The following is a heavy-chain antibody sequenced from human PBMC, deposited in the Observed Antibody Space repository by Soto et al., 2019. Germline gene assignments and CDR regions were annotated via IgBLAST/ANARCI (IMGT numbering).Heavy chain of an antibody. J-gene: IGHJ5*02. CDR2: IYYSGRT. CDR3: ARGRGYSGQRRGWFDP. D-gene: IGHD5-12*01. Sequence: QLQLQESGPGLVKPSETLSLTCTVSGGSNSTYYWNWIRQPPGKGLEWIGDIYYSGRTNYNPSLKSRVAISVDMSKNQFSLNLSSVTPADTAVYYCARGRGYSGQRRGWFDPWGQGTLVTVSS. CDR1: GGSNSTYY. V-gene: IGHV4-59*01.